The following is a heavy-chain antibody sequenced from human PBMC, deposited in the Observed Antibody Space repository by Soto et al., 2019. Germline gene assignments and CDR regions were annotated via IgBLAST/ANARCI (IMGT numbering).Heavy chain of an antibody. CDR3: ARDLGEAAAI. CDR1: GFPFRSSS. J-gene: IGHJ4*02. V-gene: IGHV3-21*01. Sequence: EVQLVESGGDLVKPGGSLRLSCAASGFPFRSSSLNWVRQAPGKGLEWVSSISSSSSYIYYADSVKGRFTISRDNAKNSLYLQSNSVRADDTAAYYCARDLGEAAAIWGQGTLVTVSP. D-gene: IGHD2-2*01. CDR2: ISSSSSYI.